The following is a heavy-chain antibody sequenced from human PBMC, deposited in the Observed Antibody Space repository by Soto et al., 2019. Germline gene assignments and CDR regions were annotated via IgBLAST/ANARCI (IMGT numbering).Heavy chain of an antibody. Sequence: GGSLRLSCAASGFTFSSYGMHWVRQAPGKGLEWVAVIWYDGSNKYYADSVKGRFTISRDNSKNTLYLQMNSLRAEDTAVYYCAPDPDTYYYGSGASYFGYWGQGTLVTVSS. J-gene: IGHJ4*02. CDR1: GFTFSSYG. CDR2: IWYDGSNK. CDR3: APDPDTYYYGSGASYFGY. D-gene: IGHD3-10*01. V-gene: IGHV3-33*01.